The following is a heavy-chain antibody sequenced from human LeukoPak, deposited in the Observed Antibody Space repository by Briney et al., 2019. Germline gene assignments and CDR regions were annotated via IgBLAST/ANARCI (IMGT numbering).Heavy chain of an antibody. J-gene: IGHJ6*03. CDR2: INWNGGST. CDR3: ARGGPRGGYYYYMDV. CDR1: GFTFDDYG. Sequence: GGSLRLSCAASGFTFDDYGMSWVRQAPGKGLEWVSGINWNGGSTGYADSVKGRFTISRDNAKNSLYLQMNSLRAEDTALYYCARGGPRGGYYYYMDVWGKGTTVTVSS. V-gene: IGHV3-20*04. D-gene: IGHD3-16*01.